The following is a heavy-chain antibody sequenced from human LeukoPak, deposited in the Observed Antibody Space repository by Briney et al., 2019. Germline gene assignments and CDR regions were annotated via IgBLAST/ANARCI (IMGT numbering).Heavy chain of an antibody. CDR1: GFTVSSNY. D-gene: IGHD3-22*01. Sequence: PGGSLRLSCAASGFTVSSNYMSWVRQAPGKGLEWVSVIYSGGSTYYADSVKGRFTISRDNSKNTLYLQMNSLRAEDTAVYYCAREPDYYDSSGYYKEAFDIWGQGTMVTVSS. J-gene: IGHJ3*02. CDR2: IYSGGST. CDR3: AREPDYYDSSGYYKEAFDI. V-gene: IGHV3-53*01.